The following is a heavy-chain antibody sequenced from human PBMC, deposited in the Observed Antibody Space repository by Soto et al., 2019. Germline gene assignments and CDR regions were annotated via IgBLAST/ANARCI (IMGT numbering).Heavy chain of an antibody. CDR2: INPGDSDT. CDR3: ARPDSNGWYDY. V-gene: IGHV5-51*01. D-gene: IGHD6-19*01. Sequence: EVLLVQSGAEVKKPGESLKISCKGSGYSFTNYWIAWVRQMPGNGLEWMAIINPGDSDTRYSSSFQGQVTISADRSISTTYLQWSSLKASDTAMYYCARPDSNGWYDYWGQGTLVTVSS. J-gene: IGHJ4*02. CDR1: GYSFTNYW.